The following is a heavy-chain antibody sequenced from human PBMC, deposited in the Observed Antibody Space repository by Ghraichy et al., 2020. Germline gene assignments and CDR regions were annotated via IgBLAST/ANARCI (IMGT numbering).Heavy chain of an antibody. CDR1: GFRVSGNY. J-gene: IGHJ6*03. D-gene: IGHD3-10*01. CDR3: ARRSRWFGELFNYFYYMDV. CDR2: IYSGGST. Sequence: GESLNISCAASGFRVSGNYMSWVRQAPGKGLEWVSIIYSGGSTYYSDSVKGRFTISRDDSKNTLYLQIHSLRAEDTAVYYCARRSRWFGELFNYFYYMDVWGKGTTVTVSS. V-gene: IGHV3-66*02.